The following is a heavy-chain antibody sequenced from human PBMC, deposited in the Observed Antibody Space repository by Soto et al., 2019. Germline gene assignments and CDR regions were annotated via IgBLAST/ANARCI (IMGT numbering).Heavy chain of an antibody. V-gene: IGHV1-69*13. D-gene: IGHD2-15*01. CDR1: GGTFSSYA. CDR2: IIPIFGTA. CDR3: ARARHGYCSGGSCYRFDY. Sequence: SVKVSCKASGGTFSSYAISWVRQAPGQGLEWMGGIIPIFGTANYAQKFQGRVTITADESTSTAYMELSSLRSEDTAVYYCARARHGYCSGGSCYRFDYWGPETLLVTVSS. J-gene: IGHJ4*03.